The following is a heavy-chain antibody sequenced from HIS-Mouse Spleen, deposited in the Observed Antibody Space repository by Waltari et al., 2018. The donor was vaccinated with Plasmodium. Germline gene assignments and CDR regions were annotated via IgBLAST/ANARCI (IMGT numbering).Heavy chain of an antibody. CDR1: GGSFSGYY. V-gene: IGHV4-34*01. CDR3: ASSGSGSYYY. J-gene: IGHJ4*02. Sequence: QVQLQQWGAGLLKPSETLSLTCAVSGGSFSGYYWSWIRQPPGKGLEWIGEINHSGSTNYNPSLKSRVTISVDTSKNQCSLKLSSVTAADTAVYYCASSGSGSYYYWGQGTLVTVSS. CDR2: INHSGST. D-gene: IGHD3-10*01.